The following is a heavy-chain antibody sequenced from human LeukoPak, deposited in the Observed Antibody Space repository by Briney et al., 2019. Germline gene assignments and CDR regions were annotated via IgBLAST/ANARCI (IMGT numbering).Heavy chain of an antibody. J-gene: IGHJ3*02. Sequence: ASVKVSCKASGYTFTDYYIHWVRQAPGLGLEWMGIIRPIADTTTYSQKFQGRVTMTRDMSTSTVYMELSSLRSEDTALYYCARDVPYCGGNCHDAFDIWGQGTKVTVSS. CDR3: ARDVPYCGGNCHDAFDI. CDR2: IRPIADTT. V-gene: IGHV1-46*01. D-gene: IGHD2-21*02. CDR1: GYTFTDYY.